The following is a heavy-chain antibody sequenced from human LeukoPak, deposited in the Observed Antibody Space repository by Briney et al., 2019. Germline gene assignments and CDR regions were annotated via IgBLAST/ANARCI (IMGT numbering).Heavy chain of an antibody. Sequence: PGGSLRLSCAASGFTFSDYYMSWIRQAPGKGLEWVSYISSSSSYTNYADSVKSRFTISRDNAKNSLYLQMNSLRAEDTAVYYCARGVYGDYNLSYYFDYWGQGTLVTVSS. D-gene: IGHD4-17*01. CDR1: GFTFSDYY. CDR3: ARGVYGDYNLSYYFDY. V-gene: IGHV3-11*06. CDR2: ISSSSSYT. J-gene: IGHJ4*02.